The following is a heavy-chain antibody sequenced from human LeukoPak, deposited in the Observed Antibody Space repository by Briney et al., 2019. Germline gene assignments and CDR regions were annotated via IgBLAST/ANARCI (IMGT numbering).Heavy chain of an antibody. CDR2: INVGNGNT. D-gene: IGHD6-19*01. Sequence: ASVKVSCKASGYTFTSYAMHWVRQAPGQRLEWMGWINVGNGNTKYSQKFQGRVTITRDTSASTAYMELSSLRSEDTAVYYCARGPIIAVAGHPHLMDVWGQGTTVTVSS. CDR3: ARGPIIAVAGHPHLMDV. J-gene: IGHJ6*02. CDR1: GYTFTSYA. V-gene: IGHV1-3*01.